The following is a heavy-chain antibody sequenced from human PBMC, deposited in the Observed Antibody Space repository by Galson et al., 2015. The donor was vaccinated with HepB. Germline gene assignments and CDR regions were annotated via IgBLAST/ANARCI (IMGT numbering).Heavy chain of an antibody. Sequence: SVKVSCKASGGTFSSYTISWVRQAPGQGLEWMGRIIPILGIANYAQKFQGRVTITADKSTSTAYMELSSLRSEDTAVYYCARGDAVAAGDLDYWGQGTLVTVSS. CDR1: GGTFSSYT. D-gene: IGHD6-13*01. CDR2: IIPILGIA. CDR3: ARGDAVAAGDLDY. J-gene: IGHJ4*02. V-gene: IGHV1-69*02.